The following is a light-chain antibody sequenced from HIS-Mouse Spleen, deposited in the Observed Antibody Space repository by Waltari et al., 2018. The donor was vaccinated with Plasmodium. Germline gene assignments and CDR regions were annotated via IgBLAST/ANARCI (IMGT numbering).Light chain of an antibody. V-gene: IGLV1-47*01. CDR3: AAWDDSLSGPV. J-gene: IGLJ2*01. Sequence: QSVLTQPPSASGTPGQRVTIHWSGSSPNIGSNYVSWYQQLPGTAPKLLIYRKNQRPSGVPDRFSGSKSGTSASLAISGLRSEDEADYYCAAWDDSLSGPVFGGGTKLTVL. CDR1: SPNIGSNY. CDR2: RKN.